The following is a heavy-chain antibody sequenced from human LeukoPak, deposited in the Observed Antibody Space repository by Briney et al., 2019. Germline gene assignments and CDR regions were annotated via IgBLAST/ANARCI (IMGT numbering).Heavy chain of an antibody. D-gene: IGHD1-26*01. CDR2: INPNSGGT. CDR1: GYTFTGYY. Sequence: ASVKVSCKASGYTFTGYYMHWVRQAPGQGLEWMGWINPNSGGTNYAQKFQGRVTMTEDTSTDTAYMELGSLRSEDTAVYYCATGIVGARFDYWGQGTLVTVSS. J-gene: IGHJ4*02. V-gene: IGHV1-2*02. CDR3: ATGIVGARFDY.